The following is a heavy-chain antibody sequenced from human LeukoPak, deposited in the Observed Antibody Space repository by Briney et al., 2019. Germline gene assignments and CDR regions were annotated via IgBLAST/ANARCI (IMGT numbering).Heavy chain of an antibody. J-gene: IGHJ4*02. Sequence: GGSLRLSCTTSGFTFGDYRMSWVRQAPGEGLEWVGFIRKKASGGTTDYAASVKGRLTISRDDSRSIAYLQMNGLRVEDTAVYYCARDDSPDDSWGQGTLVTVSS. CDR1: GFTFGDYR. CDR2: IRKKASGGTT. CDR3: ARDDSPDDS. D-gene: IGHD3-22*01. V-gene: IGHV3-49*04.